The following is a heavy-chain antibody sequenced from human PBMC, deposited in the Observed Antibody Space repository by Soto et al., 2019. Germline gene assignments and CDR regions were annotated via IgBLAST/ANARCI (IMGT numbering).Heavy chain of an antibody. V-gene: IGHV3-30*18. CDR3: AKENYYYDSSGYYEDFPYYLDY. CDR1: GFTFSSYG. Sequence: QVQLVESGGGVVQPGRSLRLSCAASGFTFSSYGMHWVRQAPGKGLEWVAVISYDGSNKYYADSVKGRFTISRDNSKNTLYVQMNSLRAEDTAVYYCAKENYYYDSSGYYEDFPYYLDYWGQGTLVTVSS. J-gene: IGHJ4*02. CDR2: ISYDGSNK. D-gene: IGHD3-22*01.